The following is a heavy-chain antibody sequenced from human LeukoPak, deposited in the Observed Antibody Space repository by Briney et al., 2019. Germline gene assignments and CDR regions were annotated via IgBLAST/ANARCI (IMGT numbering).Heavy chain of an antibody. CDR2: ISYDGSNK. CDR3: AKGDRNYDFWSGYYGH. J-gene: IGHJ4*02. CDR1: GFTFSSYG. V-gene: IGHV3-30*18. D-gene: IGHD3-3*01. Sequence: GGSLRLSCAASGFTFSSYGMNWVRQAPGKGLEWVAVISYDGSNKYYADSVKGRFTISRDNSKNTLYLQMDSLRAEDTAVYYCAKGDRNYDFWSGYYGHWGQGTLVTVSS.